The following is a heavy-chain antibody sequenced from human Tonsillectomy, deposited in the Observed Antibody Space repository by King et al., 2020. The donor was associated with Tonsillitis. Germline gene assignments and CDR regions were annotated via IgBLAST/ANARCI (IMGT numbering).Heavy chain of an antibody. CDR3: ARPLWDSTAYYYGAFDI. CDR2: ITDSGST. Sequence: VQLHQWGAGLLKPSETLSLTCGVSGGSFSGFYWSWIRQTPGKGLEWIGEITDSGSTNSNPSLKSRVTISVDPSKNQLSLKLTSVTAADAAVYYCARPLWDSTAYYYGAFDIWGQGTMVTVSS. D-gene: IGHD3-22*01. V-gene: IGHV4-34*01. J-gene: IGHJ3*02. CDR1: GGSFSGFY.